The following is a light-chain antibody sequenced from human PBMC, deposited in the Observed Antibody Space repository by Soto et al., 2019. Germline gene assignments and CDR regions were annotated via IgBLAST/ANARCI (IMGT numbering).Light chain of an antibody. Sequence: QSVLTQPPSVSGAPGQRVTISCTGSSSNIGAGYDVHWYQQLPGTAPKVLIYGNSNRPSGVPDRFSGSKSGTSTSLAITGLQPEDEADYSCQSYDSSLSGSVFGGGTTLTVL. J-gene: IGLJ2*01. CDR3: QSYDSSLSGSV. CDR1: SSNIGAGYD. CDR2: GNS. V-gene: IGLV1-40*01.